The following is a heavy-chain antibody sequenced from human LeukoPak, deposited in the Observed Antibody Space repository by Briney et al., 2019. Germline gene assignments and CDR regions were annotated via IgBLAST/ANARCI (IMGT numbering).Heavy chain of an antibody. CDR2: IHTSGST. Sequence: SETLSLTCTVSGGSIRNYYWNWIRQPAGKGLEWIGRIHTSGSTNYNPSLKSRLTMSVDTSKNQISLKLRSVTAADTAVYYCARLSMVRGVIYFDYWGQGTLVTVSS. CDR1: GGSIRNYY. D-gene: IGHD3-10*01. CDR3: ARLSMVRGVIYFDY. V-gene: IGHV4-4*07. J-gene: IGHJ4*02.